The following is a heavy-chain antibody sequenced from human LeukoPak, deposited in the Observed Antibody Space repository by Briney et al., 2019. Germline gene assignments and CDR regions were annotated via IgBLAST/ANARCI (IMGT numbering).Heavy chain of an antibody. CDR2: IYYSGST. J-gene: IGHJ4*02. Sequence: SETLSLTCTVSGGSISSSSYYWGWIRQPLGKGLEWIGSIYYSGSTYYNPSLKSRVTISVDTSKNQFSLKLSSVTAADTAVYYCASIRGSDILTGYYVWGSGWYFDYWGQGTLVTVSS. D-gene: IGHD3-9*01. CDR1: GGSISSSSYY. V-gene: IGHV4-39*07. CDR3: ASIRGSDILTGYYVWGSGWYFDY.